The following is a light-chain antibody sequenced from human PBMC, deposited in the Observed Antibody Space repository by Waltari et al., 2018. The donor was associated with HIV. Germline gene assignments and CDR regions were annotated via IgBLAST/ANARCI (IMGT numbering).Light chain of an antibody. CDR2: ANN. J-gene: IGLJ1*01. V-gene: IGLV6-57*01. CDR1: SGNIASSY. Sequence: NFILTQPHSVSESPGKTVTISCTRSSGNIASSYVQWYQQRPGSSPTTVIYANNQRPSGVPVRFSGSIDSSAHSASLTISGLRTEDEADYYCQSHDNKIFYVFGGGTYVTVL. CDR3: QSHDNKIFYV.